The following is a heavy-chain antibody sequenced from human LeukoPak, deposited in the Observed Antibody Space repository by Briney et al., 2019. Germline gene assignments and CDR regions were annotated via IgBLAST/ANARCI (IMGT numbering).Heavy chain of an antibody. CDR1: GYTFTSYD. V-gene: IGHV1-8*01. CDR3: ARALPDYDILTGHFDY. CDR2: MNPNSGNT. D-gene: IGHD3-9*01. J-gene: IGHJ4*02. Sequence: GASVKVSCKASGYTFTSYDINWVRQATGQGLEWMGWMNPNSGNTGYAQKFQGRVTMTRNTSISTAYMELSSLRSEDTAVYYCARALPDYDILTGHFDYWGQGTLVTVSS.